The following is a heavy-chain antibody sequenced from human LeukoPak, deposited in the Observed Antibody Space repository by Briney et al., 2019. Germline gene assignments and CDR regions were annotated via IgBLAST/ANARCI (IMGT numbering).Heavy chain of an antibody. CDR3: ARVPKSSLPYSYDAFDI. V-gene: IGHV4-61*02. CDR2: IYTSGST. Sequence: SQTLSLTCTVSGGSISSGSYYWSWIRQPAGKGLEWIGRIYTSGSTNYNPSLKSRVTISVDTSKNQFSLKLSSVTAADTAVYYCARVPKSSLPYSYDAFDIWGQGTMVTVSS. J-gene: IGHJ3*02. D-gene: IGHD3-22*01. CDR1: GGSISSGSYY.